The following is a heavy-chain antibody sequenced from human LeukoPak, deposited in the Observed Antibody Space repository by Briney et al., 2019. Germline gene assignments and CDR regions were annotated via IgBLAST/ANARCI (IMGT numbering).Heavy chain of an antibody. V-gene: IGHV6-1*01. D-gene: IGHD3-10*01. J-gene: IGHJ3*01. CDR1: GDSVSNTAAG. CDR3: ARGGLVRGTINSLIAFDV. CDR2: IYYRPQYGTQWFY. Sequence: SQTLSLTCVISGDSVSNTAAGWSCSRQSPSRGLEWRGRIYYRPQYGTQWFYDYAVSVRSLISINPDTSKHQFSLQLNSVPPEDTAIYYCARGGLVRGTINSLIAFDVWGQGTMVTVSS.